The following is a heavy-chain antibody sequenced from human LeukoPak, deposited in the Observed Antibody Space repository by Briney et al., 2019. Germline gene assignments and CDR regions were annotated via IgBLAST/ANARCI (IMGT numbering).Heavy chain of an antibody. CDR3: TREARAGNWFDP. V-gene: IGHV1-2*02. CDR1: GYTFNNYY. CDR2: INPDSGGT. J-gene: IGHJ5*02. Sequence: ASVKVSCKASGYTFNNYYIHWVRQAPGQGLEWMGWINPDSGGTKYAQKFQGRVTMTRDTSIRTVYMELSRLTYDDTAVFYCTREARAGNWFDPWGQGTLVTDSS. D-gene: IGHD5-12*01.